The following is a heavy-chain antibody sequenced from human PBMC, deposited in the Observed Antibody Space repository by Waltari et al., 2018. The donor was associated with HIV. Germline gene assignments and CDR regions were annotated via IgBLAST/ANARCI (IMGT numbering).Heavy chain of an antibody. CDR1: GGSFSTYY. V-gene: IGHV4-59*01. Sequence: QVQLQESGPGLVKPSENLSLTCTVSGGSFSTYYWSWIRQPPGKGLEWMGYIYYNGGTKYNPSLKNRVTMTIDTSKTQFSLELSSVTTADTAIYYCARDFYGSGIGLSRGRRYFDPWGQGALVTVSS. CDR3: ARDFYGSGIGLSRGRRYFDP. J-gene: IGHJ5*02. D-gene: IGHD3-10*01. CDR2: IYYNGGT.